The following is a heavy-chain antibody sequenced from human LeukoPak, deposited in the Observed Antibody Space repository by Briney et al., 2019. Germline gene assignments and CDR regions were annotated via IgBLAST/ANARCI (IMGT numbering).Heavy chain of an antibody. CDR1: GGSISSGDYY. V-gene: IGHV4-30-4*01. CDR3: ARDRTRLGGYYFDY. J-gene: IGHJ4*02. CDR2: IYYSGST. D-gene: IGHD3-10*01. Sequence: PSQTLSLTCTVSGGSISSGDYYWSWIRQPPGKGLEWIGYIYYSGSTYYNPSLKSRVTISVDTSKNQFSLKLSSVTAADTAVYYCARDRTRLGGYYFDYWGQGTLVTVSS.